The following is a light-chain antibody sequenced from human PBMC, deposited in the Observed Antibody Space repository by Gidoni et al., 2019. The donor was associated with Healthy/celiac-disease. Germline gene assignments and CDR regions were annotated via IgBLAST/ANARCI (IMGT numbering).Light chain of an antibody. CDR2: SNN. J-gene: IGLJ3*02. CDR3: AAWDDSLNGRV. CDR1: SSNIGSNT. V-gene: IGLV1-44*01. Sequence: QSVLTQPPSASGTPRQRVTISCSGGSSNIGSNTVNWYQQLTGTAPKLLIYSNNQRPSGVPDRFSGSKSGTSASLAISGLQSEDEADYYCAAWDDSLNGRVFGGGTKLTVL.